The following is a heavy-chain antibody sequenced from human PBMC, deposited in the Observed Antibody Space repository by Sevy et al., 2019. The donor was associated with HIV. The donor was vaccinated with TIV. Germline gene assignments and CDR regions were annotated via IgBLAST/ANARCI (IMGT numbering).Heavy chain of an antibody. CDR3: ARDQYGSGSYRTYYYYYGMDV. Sequence: GGSLRLSCAASGFTFSSYSMNWVRQAPGKGLEWVSYISSSSSTIYYADSVKGRFTISRDNAKNSLYLQMNSLRAEDTVVYYCARDQYGSGSYRTYYYYYGMDVWGQGTTVTVSS. J-gene: IGHJ6*02. CDR2: ISSSSSTI. D-gene: IGHD3-10*01. CDR1: GFTFSSYS. V-gene: IGHV3-48*01.